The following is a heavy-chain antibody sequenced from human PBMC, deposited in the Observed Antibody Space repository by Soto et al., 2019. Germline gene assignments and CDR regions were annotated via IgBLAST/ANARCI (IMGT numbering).Heavy chain of an antibody. CDR1: GFTFSNAW. CDR2: IKSKTDGGTT. J-gene: IGHJ6*03. CDR3: TTEDMWYYYYYMDV. V-gene: IGHV3-15*01. D-gene: IGHD2-15*01. Sequence: GGSLRLSCAASGFTFSNAWMSWVRQAPGKGLEWVGRIKSKTDGGTTDYAAPVKGRFTISRDDSKNTLYLQMNSLKTEDTAVYYCTTEDMWYYYYYMDVWGKGTTVTVSS.